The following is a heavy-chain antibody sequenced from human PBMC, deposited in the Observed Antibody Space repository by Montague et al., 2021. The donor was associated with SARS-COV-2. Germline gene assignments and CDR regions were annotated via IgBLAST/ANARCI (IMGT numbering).Heavy chain of an antibody. J-gene: IGHJ3*02. CDR1: GGSISSGGYY. CDR3: ARILGTYYDFWSGERAIDAFDI. CDR2: IYTSGST. Sequence: TLSLTCTVSGGSISSGGYYWSWIRQPAGKGLEWIGRIYTSGSTNYNPSLKSRVTISVDTSKNQFSLKLSSVTAADTAVYYCARILGTYYDFWSGERAIDAFDIWGQGTMVTVSS. D-gene: IGHD3-3*01. V-gene: IGHV4-61*02.